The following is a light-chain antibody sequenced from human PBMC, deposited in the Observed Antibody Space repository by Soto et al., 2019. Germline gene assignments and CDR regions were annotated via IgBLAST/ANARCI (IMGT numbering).Light chain of an antibody. V-gene: IGLV2-14*01. CDR3: TSYTDTSVHV. Sequence: QSVLTQPPSGSGTPGQSMSISCTGTISNFGGYNYVSWYQQHPGNTPKLLIYEVTNRPSGVSSRFSASKSGNTASLTISGLQAEDEADYYCTSYTDTSVHVFGTGTKVTVL. CDR1: ISNFGGYNY. J-gene: IGLJ1*01. CDR2: EVT.